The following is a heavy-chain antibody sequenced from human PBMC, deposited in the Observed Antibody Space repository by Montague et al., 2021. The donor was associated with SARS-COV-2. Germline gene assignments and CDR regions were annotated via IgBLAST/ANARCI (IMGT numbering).Heavy chain of an antibody. D-gene: IGHD5-12*01. V-gene: IGHV4-34*01. CDR1: GGPFSGDGSFSGYY. Sequence: SETLSLTCAVYGGPFSGDGSFSGYYWTWIRQTPGKGLEWIGEINHTGSSNYNPSFKSRVIMSVDTSKNQFSLKLSSVTAADTAVYYCARMGWLRGWFDPWGQGTLVTVSS. J-gene: IGHJ5*02. CDR2: INHTGSS. CDR3: ARMGWLRGWFDP.